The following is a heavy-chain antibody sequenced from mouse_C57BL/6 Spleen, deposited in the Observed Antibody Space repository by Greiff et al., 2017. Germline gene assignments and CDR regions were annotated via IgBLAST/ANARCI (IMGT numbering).Heavy chain of an antibody. Sequence: QVQLQQPGAELVKPGASVKMSCKASGYTFTCYWITWVKQRPGQGLEWIGDIYPGSGSTNYNEKFKSKATLTVDTSSSTAYMQLSSLTSEDSAVYYCARGDYYGSSYYAKDDWGQGTSVTVSS. CDR3: ARGDYYGSSYYAKDD. D-gene: IGHD1-1*01. CDR2: IYPGSGST. J-gene: IGHJ4*01. V-gene: IGHV1-55*01. CDR1: GYTFTCYW.